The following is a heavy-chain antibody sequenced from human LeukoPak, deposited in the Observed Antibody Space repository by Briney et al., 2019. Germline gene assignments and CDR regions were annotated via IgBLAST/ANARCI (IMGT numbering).Heavy chain of an antibody. CDR3: AREPGYSYGYRENAFDI. D-gene: IGHD5-18*01. CDR2: IYYSGST. Sequence: PSETLSLTCTVSGGSISSYYWSWIRQPPGKGLEWIGSIYYSGSTNYNPSLKSRVTISVDTSKNQFSLKLSSVTAADTAVYYCAREPGYSYGYRENAFDIWGQGTMVTVSS. V-gene: IGHV4-59*01. J-gene: IGHJ3*02. CDR1: GGSISSYY.